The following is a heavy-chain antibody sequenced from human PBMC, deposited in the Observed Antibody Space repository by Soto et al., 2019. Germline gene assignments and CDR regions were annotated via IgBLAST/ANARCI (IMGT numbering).Heavy chain of an antibody. CDR3: LRGRSPFTWS. J-gene: IGHJ5*02. CDR2: INANGGAT. D-gene: IGHD3-16*01. CDR1: GYSFTDYY. V-gene: IGHV1-2*02. Sequence: QVELVQSGTQVEKPGSSVKLSCKASGYSFTDYYIHWVREAPGQGLEWLGWINANGGATTYAEKFQDRLTLTRDTSINTAFMELTSLTSDDTALYFCLRGRSPFTWSWGQGTRVAVAS.